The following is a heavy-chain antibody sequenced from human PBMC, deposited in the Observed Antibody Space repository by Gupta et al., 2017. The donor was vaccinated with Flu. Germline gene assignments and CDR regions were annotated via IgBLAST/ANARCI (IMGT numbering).Heavy chain of an antibody. CDR2: ISYDGSNR. J-gene: IGHJ4*02. CDR3: AKKLNRETRRGYYLDS. Sequence: QVQLVESGGGVVQPGASVRLSCEGSGFAFRSYGIHWVRQCPGKGLEWVAIISYDGSNRYYADAQKGRIAISRENSKNKGFLEIRRLRREETAVYYCAKKLNRETRRGYYLDSWGQGSLVPVP. V-gene: IGHV3-30*18. CDR1: GFAFRSYG.